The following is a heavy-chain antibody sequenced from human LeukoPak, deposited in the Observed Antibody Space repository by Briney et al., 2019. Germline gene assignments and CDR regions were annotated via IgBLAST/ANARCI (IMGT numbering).Heavy chain of an antibody. CDR2: ISGSGGST. CDR3: AKDRSVGPRFDY. V-gene: IGHV3-23*01. Sequence: GGSLRLSCAASGFTFSSYAMSWVRQAPGKGLEWVSAISGSGGSTYYADSVKGRFTISRDNSENTLYLQMNSLRAEDTAVYYCAKDRSVGPRFDYWGQGTLVTVSS. J-gene: IGHJ4*02. CDR1: GFTFSSYA.